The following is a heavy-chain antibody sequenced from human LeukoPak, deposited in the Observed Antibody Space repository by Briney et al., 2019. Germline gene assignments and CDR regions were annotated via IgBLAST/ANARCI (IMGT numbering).Heavy chain of an antibody. V-gene: IGHV4-34*01. CDR1: GGSFSGYY. Sequence: PSETLSLTCAVYGGSFSGYYWSWIRQPPGEGLEWIGEINHSGSTNYNPSLKSRVTISVDTSKNQFSLKLSSVTAADTAVYYCASNSVVYFDYWGQGTLVTVSS. CDR2: INHSGST. J-gene: IGHJ4*02. CDR3: ASNSVVYFDY. D-gene: IGHD2-15*01.